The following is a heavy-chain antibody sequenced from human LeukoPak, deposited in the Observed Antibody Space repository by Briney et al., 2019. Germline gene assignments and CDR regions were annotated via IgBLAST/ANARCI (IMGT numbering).Heavy chain of an antibody. CDR2: ISGSGGAI. V-gene: IGHV3-23*01. CDR3: AKDLYYDLLMGTFDH. D-gene: IGHD3-9*01. J-gene: IGHJ4*02. Sequence: GGSLRLSCAASGLIFRSYAMSWVRQAPGKGLEWVSAISGSGGAIDYADSVKGRFTISRDNSKNTMDLQMNSLRAEDTAVYYCAKDLYYDLLMGTFDHWGQGTLVTVSS. CDR1: GLIFRSYA.